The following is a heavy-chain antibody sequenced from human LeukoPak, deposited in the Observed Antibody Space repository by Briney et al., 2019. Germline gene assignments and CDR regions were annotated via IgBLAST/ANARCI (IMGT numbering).Heavy chain of an antibody. Sequence: GASVKVSCKASGYTFTGYYMHWVRQAPGQGLEWMGWINPNSGGTNYAQKFQGRVTMTRDTSISTAYMELRSLRSDDTAVYYCARDLGLQGYSSSWYIYWGQGTLVTVSS. D-gene: IGHD6-13*01. CDR2: INPNSGGT. CDR3: ARDLGLQGYSSSWYIY. V-gene: IGHV1-2*02. J-gene: IGHJ4*02. CDR1: GYTFTGYY.